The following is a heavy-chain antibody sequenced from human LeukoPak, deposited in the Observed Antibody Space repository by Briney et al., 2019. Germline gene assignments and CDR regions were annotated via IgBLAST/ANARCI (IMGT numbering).Heavy chain of an antibody. CDR3: ARVSSGWPGYYYYMDV. Sequence: PGGSLRLSCAASGFTFSSYWMSWVRQAPGKGLEWVANIKQDGSEKYYVDSVKGRFTISRDNAKNSLCLQMNSLRAEDTAVYYCARVSSGWPGYYYYMDVWGKGTTVTVSS. CDR1: GFTFSSYW. J-gene: IGHJ6*03. V-gene: IGHV3-7*01. D-gene: IGHD6-19*01. CDR2: IKQDGSEK.